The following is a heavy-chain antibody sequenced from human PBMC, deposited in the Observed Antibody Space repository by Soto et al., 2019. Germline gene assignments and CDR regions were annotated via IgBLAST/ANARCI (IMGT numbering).Heavy chain of an antibody. D-gene: IGHD3-22*01. CDR2: ISHSGTT. V-gene: IGHV4-61*08. J-gene: IGHJ5*02. CDR1: GGSVSSGVYY. CDR3: ARASFYYDTSGYAVGWLAP. Sequence: SETLSLTCTVSGGSVSSGVYYWSWIRQSSGKGLEWIGHISHSGTTKSNPSLKSPVTISLDTAKNQFSLKVTSVTAADTAMYYCARASFYYDTSGYAVGWLAPWGQGTRVTVSS.